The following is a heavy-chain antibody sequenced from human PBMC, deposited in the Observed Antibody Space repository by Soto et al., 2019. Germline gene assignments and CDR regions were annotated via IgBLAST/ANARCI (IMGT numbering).Heavy chain of an antibody. CDR2: IYYTGNT. CDR3: ASGHDAYKVRY. CDR1: GGSISSGGTGSY. D-gene: IGHD1-1*01. V-gene: IGHV4-31*03. Sequence: QVQLQESGPGLVKPSQTLSLTCTVSGGSISSGGTGSYWTWIRQLPGKGLEWIGYIYYTGNTCYNPSIKSRPTISIDTSENQFSLKRTSVTAADTAVYFCASGHDAYKVRYWGQGTLVTVSS. J-gene: IGHJ4*02.